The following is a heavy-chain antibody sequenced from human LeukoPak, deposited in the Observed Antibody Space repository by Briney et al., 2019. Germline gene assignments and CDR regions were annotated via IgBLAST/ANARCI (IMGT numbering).Heavy chain of an antibody. CDR1: GYTFISYY. CDR2: INPNGGST. D-gene: IGHD3-16*02. Sequence: GASVEVSCKASGYTFISYYMHWVRQAPGQGLEWMGIINPNGGSTSYAQKFQGRVTMTRDTSTSTVYMELSSLRSEDTAVYYCARDNSLLGDAFDIWGQGTMVTVSS. CDR3: ARDNSLLGDAFDI. J-gene: IGHJ3*02. V-gene: IGHV1-46*01.